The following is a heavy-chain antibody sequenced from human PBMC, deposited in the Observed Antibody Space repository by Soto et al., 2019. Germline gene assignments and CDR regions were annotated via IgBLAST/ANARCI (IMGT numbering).Heavy chain of an antibody. V-gene: IGHV4-39*01. Sequence: SETLSLTCTVSCGSISSSSYYWGWIRQPPGKGLEWIGSIYYSGSTYYNPSLKSRVTISVDTSKNQFSLKLSSVTAADTAVYYCAIVVVAATRPAKSDAFDIWGQGTMVTVSS. CDR3: AIVVVAATRPAKSDAFDI. CDR2: IYYSGST. CDR1: CGSISSSSYY. D-gene: IGHD2-15*01. J-gene: IGHJ3*02.